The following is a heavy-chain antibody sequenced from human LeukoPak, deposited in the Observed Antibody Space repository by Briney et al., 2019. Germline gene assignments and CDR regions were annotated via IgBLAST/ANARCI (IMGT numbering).Heavy chain of an antibody. Sequence: SVKVSCKASGGTFSSYGISWVRQAPGQGLEWMGGIIPIFGTANYAQKFQGRVTITADEPTSTAYMELSSLRSEDTAVYYCATRTFGESRFEKNDYWGQGTLVTVSS. D-gene: IGHD3-10*01. CDR2: IIPIFGTA. J-gene: IGHJ4*02. CDR3: ATRTFGESRFEKNDY. V-gene: IGHV1-69*13. CDR1: GGTFSSYG.